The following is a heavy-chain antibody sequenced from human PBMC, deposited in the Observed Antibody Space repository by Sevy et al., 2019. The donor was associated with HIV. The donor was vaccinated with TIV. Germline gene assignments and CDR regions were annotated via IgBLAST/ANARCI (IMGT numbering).Heavy chain of an antibody. CDR1: GGTFSSYA. CDR2: IIPIFGTA. V-gene: IGHV1-69*13. Sequence: ASVKVSCKASGGTFSSYAISWVRQAPGQGLEWMGGIIPIFGTANYAQKFQGRVTITADESTSTAYMELSSLRSEDTAVYYCASKPRTAVAAPLDYWGQGTLVTVSS. CDR3: ASKPRTAVAAPLDY. J-gene: IGHJ4*02. D-gene: IGHD6-19*01.